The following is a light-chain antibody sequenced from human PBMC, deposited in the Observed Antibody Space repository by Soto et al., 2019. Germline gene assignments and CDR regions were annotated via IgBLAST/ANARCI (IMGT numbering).Light chain of an antibody. CDR2: RAS. V-gene: IGKV3-20*01. CDR1: QSVSDTY. J-gene: IGKJ1*01. CDR3: QFGTLVWT. Sequence: EIVLTQSPGTLSLSPGERATLSCRASQSVSDTYLAWYQQKPGQPPRLLIYRASNRATGIPDRFSGSGSGTDFTLTVSRLEPEDFAVYYCQFGTLVWTFGQGTKVEIK.